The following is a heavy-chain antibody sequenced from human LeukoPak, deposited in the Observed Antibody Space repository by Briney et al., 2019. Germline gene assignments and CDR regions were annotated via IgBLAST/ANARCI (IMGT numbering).Heavy chain of an antibody. Sequence: GESLKISCKGSGYSFTSYWIGWVRQMPGKGLEWMGIIYPGDSDTRYSPSFQGQVTISADKSIRTAYLQWSSLKASDTAMYYCARLQDGAGAGYGMDVWGQGTTVTVSS. J-gene: IGHJ6*02. CDR3: ARLQDGAGAGYGMDV. V-gene: IGHV5-51*01. CDR2: IYPGDSDT. CDR1: GYSFTSYW. D-gene: IGHD6-13*01.